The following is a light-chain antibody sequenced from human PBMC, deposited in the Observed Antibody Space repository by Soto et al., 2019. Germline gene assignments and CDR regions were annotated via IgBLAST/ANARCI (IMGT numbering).Light chain of an antibody. V-gene: IGKV1-27*01. CDR2: AAS. CDR3: RQYNSTPTRS. J-gene: IGKJ1*01. Sequence: DIQMTQSPSSLSASVGDRVTITCRASQGTSNYLAWYQQKPGKVPKLLIYAASTLQSGVPSRFSGSGSGTNFTRTIISRQHEDVATYYCRQYNSTPTRSFGQGTKLEIK. CDR1: QGTSNY.